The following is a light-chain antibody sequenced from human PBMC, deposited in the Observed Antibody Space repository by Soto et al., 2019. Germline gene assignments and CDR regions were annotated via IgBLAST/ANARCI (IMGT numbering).Light chain of an antibody. CDR2: AAS. V-gene: IGKV1-39*01. CDR3: QQTYTTFSIT. CDR1: QSISRY. J-gene: IGKJ5*01. Sequence: DIQMTQSPSSLSASVGDRVTITCRASQSISRYLNWYEQKPGKAPKLLIYAASTLQSGVPSRFSGGGSGTDFTLTISSLQPEDFATYYCQQTYTTFSITFGQGTRLEIK.